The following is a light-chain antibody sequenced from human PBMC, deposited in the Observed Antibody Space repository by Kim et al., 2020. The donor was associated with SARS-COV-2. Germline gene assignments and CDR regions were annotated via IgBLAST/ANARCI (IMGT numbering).Light chain of an antibody. CDR1: NIGSKN. CDR2: RDS. CDR3: QVWDSSTEV. V-gene: IGLV3-9*01. Sequence: VARGQTARITCGGNNIGSKNVHWYQQKPGQAPVLVIYRDSNRPSGIPERFSGSNSGNTATLTISRAQAGDEADYYCQVWDSSTEVFGGGTQLTVL. J-gene: IGLJ3*02.